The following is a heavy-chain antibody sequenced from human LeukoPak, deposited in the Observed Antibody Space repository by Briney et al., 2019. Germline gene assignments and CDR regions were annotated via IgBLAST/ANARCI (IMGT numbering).Heavy chain of an antibody. CDR2: ISSSGSTI. D-gene: IGHD6-6*01. V-gene: IGHV3-48*03. CDR1: GFTFSSYE. Sequence: GGSLRLSCAASGFTFSSYEMNWVRQAPGKGLEWVSYISSSGSTIYYADSVKGRFTISRDNAKNSLYLQMNSLRAEDTAVYYCARDPMYSSYWHDYWGQGTLVTVSS. J-gene: IGHJ4*02. CDR3: ARDPMYSSYWHDY.